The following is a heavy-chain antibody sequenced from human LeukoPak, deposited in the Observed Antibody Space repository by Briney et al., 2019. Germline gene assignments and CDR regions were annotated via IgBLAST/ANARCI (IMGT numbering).Heavy chain of an antibody. V-gene: IGHV3-21*01. J-gene: IGHJ3*02. Sequence: PGGSLRLSCAASGFTFSSYSMNWVRQAPGKGLEWVSSISSSSSYIYYADSVKGRFTISRDNAKNSLYLQMNSLRAEDTVVYYCASYRIAAAGAFDIWGQGTMVTVSS. CDR1: GFTFSSYS. CDR2: ISSSSSYI. D-gene: IGHD6-13*01. CDR3: ASYRIAAAGAFDI.